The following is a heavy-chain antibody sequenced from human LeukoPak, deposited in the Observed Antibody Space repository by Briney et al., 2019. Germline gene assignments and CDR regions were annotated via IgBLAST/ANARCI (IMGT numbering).Heavy chain of an antibody. Sequence: SETLSLTCTVSGGSISSYYWSWIRQPPGKGLEWIGYIYYSGSTNYNPSLKSRVTISVDTSKNRFSLKLSSVTAADTAVYYCARTNSGYDWSSDYWGQGTLVTVSS. D-gene: IGHD5-12*01. CDR2: IYYSGST. CDR3: ARTNSGYDWSSDY. J-gene: IGHJ4*02. V-gene: IGHV4-59*01. CDR1: GGSISSYY.